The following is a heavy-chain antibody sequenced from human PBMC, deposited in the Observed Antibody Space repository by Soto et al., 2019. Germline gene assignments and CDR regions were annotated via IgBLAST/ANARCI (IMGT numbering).Heavy chain of an antibody. Sequence: GESLKRSCKGSGYRFTNYWIAWVRQMPGKGLEWMGIIYPGDSDTRSSPSFQGQVTISADKSISTAYLQWSSLKASDTAMYYCARRESSSWYYFDYWGQGTLVTVSS. CDR1: GYRFTNYW. J-gene: IGHJ4*02. CDR2: IYPGDSDT. D-gene: IGHD6-13*01. V-gene: IGHV5-51*01. CDR3: ARRESSSWYYFDY.